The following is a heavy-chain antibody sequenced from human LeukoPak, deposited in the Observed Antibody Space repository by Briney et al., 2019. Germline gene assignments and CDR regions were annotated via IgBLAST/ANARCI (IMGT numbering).Heavy chain of an antibody. CDR2: ISPYNGNT. V-gene: IGHV1-18*01. CDR1: GYIFADYG. CDR3: ARPHATGNRGYSFGYDY. D-gene: IGHD5-18*01. Sequence: GASVKVSCKTSGYIFADYGFAWVRQAPGKGLEGMGWISPYNGNTNYADNLQGRITMTTDTATSTAYMDLTNLGTDDTAEYYRARPHATGNRGYSFGYDYWGQGTLVTVSS. J-gene: IGHJ4*02.